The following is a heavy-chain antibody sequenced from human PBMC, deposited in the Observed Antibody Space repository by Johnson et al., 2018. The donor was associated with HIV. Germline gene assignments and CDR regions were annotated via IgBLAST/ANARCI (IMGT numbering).Heavy chain of an antibody. V-gene: IGHV3-13*01. J-gene: IGHJ3*02. CDR1: GFTFSSYD. D-gene: IGHD6-13*01. Sequence: VLLVESGGGLVQPGGSLRLSCAASGFTFSSYDMHWVRQATGKGLEWVSAIGTAGDTYYPGSVKGRFTISRENAKNSLYLQMNSLRAEDTAVYYCASSSSSWTSDPDDAFDIWGQGTMVTVSS. CDR3: ASSSSSWTSDPDDAFDI. CDR2: IGTAGDT.